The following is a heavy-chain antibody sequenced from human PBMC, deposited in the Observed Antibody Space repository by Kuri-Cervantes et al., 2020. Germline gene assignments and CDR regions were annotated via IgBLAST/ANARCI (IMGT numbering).Heavy chain of an antibody. D-gene: IGHD3-10*01. CDR2: IRFDGSDK. V-gene: IGHV3-30*02. CDR3: AKDSGSGSYYPDY. Sequence: GESLKISCAASGFTFTNYAMHWVRQAPGKGLEWVEFIRFDGSDKYYADPVKGRFTISRDNSKSTLYMQVNSLRAEDTAVYYCAKDSGSGSYYPDYWGQGTLVTVSS. J-gene: IGHJ4*02. CDR1: GFTFTNYA.